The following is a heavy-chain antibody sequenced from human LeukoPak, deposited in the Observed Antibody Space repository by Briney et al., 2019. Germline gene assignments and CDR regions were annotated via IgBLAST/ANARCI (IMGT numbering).Heavy chain of an antibody. D-gene: IGHD3-10*01. V-gene: IGHV1-8*01. J-gene: IGHJ4*02. CDR1: GYTFTSCD. CDR3: ARAPTRITMVRGVGGY. CDR2: MNPNSGNT. Sequence: ASVKVSCKASGYTFTSCDINWVRQATGQGLEWMGWMNPNSGNTGYAQKFQGRVTMTRNTSISTAYMELSSLRSEDTAVYYCARAPTRITMVRGVGGYWGQGTLVTVSS.